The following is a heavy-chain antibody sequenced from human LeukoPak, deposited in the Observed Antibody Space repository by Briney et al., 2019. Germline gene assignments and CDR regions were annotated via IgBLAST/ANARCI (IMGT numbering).Heavy chain of an antibody. CDR3: ARDYKYAFDN. CDR1: GFTFSYYS. D-gene: IGHD5-24*01. CDR2: IGIDSGNT. J-gene: IGHJ4*02. Sequence: GGSLRLSCAASGFTFSYYSMNWLRQAPGKGLDWISYIGIDSGNTNYADSVKGRFTISGDKAKNSLYLQMNSLRVEDTAVYYCARDYKYAFDNWGQGTLVTVSS. V-gene: IGHV3-48*01.